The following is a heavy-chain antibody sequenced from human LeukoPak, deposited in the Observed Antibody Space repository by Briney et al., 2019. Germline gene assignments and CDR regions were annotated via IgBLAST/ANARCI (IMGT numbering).Heavy chain of an antibody. J-gene: IGHJ5*02. Sequence: MPSETLSLTCTVSAGSISSYYWSWIRQPPGKGLEWIGYIYYSGSTNYNPSLKSRVTISVDTSKNQFSLKLSSVTAADTAVYYCARAGSDSCYSGCWFDPWGQGTLVTVSS. D-gene: IGHD2-15*01. CDR2: IYYSGST. CDR1: AGSISSYY. CDR3: ARAGSDSCYSGCWFDP. V-gene: IGHV4-59*01.